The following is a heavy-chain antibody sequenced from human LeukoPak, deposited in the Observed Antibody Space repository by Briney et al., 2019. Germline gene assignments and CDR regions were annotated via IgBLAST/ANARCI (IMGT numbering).Heavy chain of an antibody. D-gene: IGHD2/OR15-2a*01. CDR1: GFTFSSYW. J-gene: IGHJ4*02. V-gene: IGHV3-7*01. Sequence: PGGSLRLSCAASGFTFSSYWMSWVRQAPGKGLEWVANIKGDGSAKYYVDSVKGRFTITRDNAKSSLFLQMNSLRAEDTAVYYCARLVLSRPGFDACWGQGRLVTVSS. CDR3: ARLVLSRPGFDAC. CDR2: IKGDGSAK.